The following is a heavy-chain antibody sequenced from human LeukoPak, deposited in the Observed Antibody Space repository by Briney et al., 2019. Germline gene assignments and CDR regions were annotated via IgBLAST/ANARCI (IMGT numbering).Heavy chain of an antibody. V-gene: IGHV1-18*04. CDR1: GYTFTIYC. CDR3: TRVAGTLFDY. J-gene: IGHJ4*02. Sequence: ASVNVSCKASGYTFTIYCISWVRQAPGQGLEWMGWISAYNGNTNYEQKFQGRVTMTTDTSTSTAYMELRSLRSDDTAVYYCTRVAGTLFDYWGQGTLVTVSS. D-gene: IGHD6-19*01. CDR2: ISAYNGNT.